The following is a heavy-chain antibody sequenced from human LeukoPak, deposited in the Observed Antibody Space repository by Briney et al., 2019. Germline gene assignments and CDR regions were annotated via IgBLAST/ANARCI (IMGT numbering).Heavy chain of an antibody. D-gene: IGHD1-26*01. J-gene: IGHJ5*02. CDR3: AAQRYSGSYLRFDP. V-gene: IGHV3-9*01. CDR2: ISWNSGSI. CDR1: GFTFDDYA. Sequence: GRSLRLSCAASGFTFDDYAMHWVRQAPGKGLEWVSGISWNSGSIGYADSVKGRFTTSRDNAKNSLYLQMNSLRAEDTALYYCAAQRYSGSYLRFDPWGQGTLVTVSS.